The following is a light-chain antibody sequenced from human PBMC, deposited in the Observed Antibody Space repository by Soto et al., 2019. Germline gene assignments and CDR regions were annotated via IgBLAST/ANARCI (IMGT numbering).Light chain of an antibody. CDR3: SSYTSSSLSYV. V-gene: IGLV2-14*01. J-gene: IGLJ1*01. CDR2: EVS. Sequence: LTQPASVSGSPGQSITISCTGTSSDVGGYNYVSWYQQHPGKAPKLMIYEVSNRPSGVSNRFSGSKSGNTASLTISGLQAEDEADYYCSSYTSSSLSYVFGTGTKVTVL. CDR1: SSDVGGYNY.